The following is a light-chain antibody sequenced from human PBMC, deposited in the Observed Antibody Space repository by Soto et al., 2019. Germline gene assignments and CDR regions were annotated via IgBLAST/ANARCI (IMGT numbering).Light chain of an antibody. CDR2: GAS. CDR3: QQYNNWPRGT. Sequence: EIVMTQSTATLSVSPGERATLSCRASQSVSSNLAWYQQKPGQAPRLLIYGASNRATGIPARFSGSGSGTEFTLTISSLQSEDFAVYYCQQYNNWPRGTFGQGTKVDIK. V-gene: IGKV3-15*01. CDR1: QSVSSN. J-gene: IGKJ1*01.